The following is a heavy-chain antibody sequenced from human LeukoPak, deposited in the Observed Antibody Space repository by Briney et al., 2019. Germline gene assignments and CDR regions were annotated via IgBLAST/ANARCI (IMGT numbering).Heavy chain of an antibody. CDR1: GESFSDSY. J-gene: IGHJ4*02. D-gene: IGHD2-15*01. CDR2: IHHSGDT. Sequence: SETLSLTCAVYGESFSDSYWSWIRQPPGKGLEWIGEIHHSGDTNHNPSLKSRVTISLDTSKNQFSLKLNSVTAADTATYCCARGEGGGSCYNNWGQGTQVTVSS. V-gene: IGHV4-34*01. CDR3: ARGEGGGSCYNN.